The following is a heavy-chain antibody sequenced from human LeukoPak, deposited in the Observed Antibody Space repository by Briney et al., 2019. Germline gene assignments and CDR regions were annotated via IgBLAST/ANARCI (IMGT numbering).Heavy chain of an antibody. D-gene: IGHD2-2*01. V-gene: IGHV4-61*02. CDR1: GDSISSGGYY. CDR3: ARSRERICSNPPCYVDLQAT. J-gene: IGHJ4*02. Sequence: TASQTLSLTCSVFGDSISSGGYYWTRIRQTAGKGLEWIGRIYFDESANYNSSLKSRVTILLDTSKNQFSLELSSVTAADTAMYFCARSRERICSNPPCYVDLQATWGQGTLVTVSP. CDR2: IYFDESA.